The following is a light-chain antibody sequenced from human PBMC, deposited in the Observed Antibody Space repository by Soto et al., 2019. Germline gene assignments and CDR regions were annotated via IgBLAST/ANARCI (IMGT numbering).Light chain of an antibody. J-gene: IGKJ4*01. Sequence: DIQMTQSPSSLSASVGDRVTITCRASQTISGYLNWFQQRPGKAPRLLIYAASHLPAGVPSRFSGSGSGTDFTLTINNLQPEDFATYYCQQSHSTPPVFGGGTKVDIK. CDR3: QQSHSTPPV. V-gene: IGKV1-39*01. CDR2: AAS. CDR1: QTISGY.